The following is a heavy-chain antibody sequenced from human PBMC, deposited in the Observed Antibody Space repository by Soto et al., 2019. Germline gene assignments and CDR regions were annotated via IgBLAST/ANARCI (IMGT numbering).Heavy chain of an antibody. J-gene: IGHJ4*02. D-gene: IGHD5-12*01. CDR1: GASISSGLSY. CDR2: MFYSGST. CDR3: ARDNGYGHFDS. Sequence: SETLSLTCTVSGASISSGLSYWSWIRHHPGKGLEWIGYMFYSGSTYYHPSLKSRVNISADTSKNQFSLRLTSVTPADTAVYYCARDNGYGHFDSWGQGTLVTVSS. V-gene: IGHV4-31*03.